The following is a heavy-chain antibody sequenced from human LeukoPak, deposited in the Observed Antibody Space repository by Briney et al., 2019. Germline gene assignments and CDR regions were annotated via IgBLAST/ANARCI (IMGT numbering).Heavy chain of an antibody. CDR2: IRSRANSYVT. CDR3: TRHSDKYCSGAGCYVNNFYGLDV. V-gene: IGHV3-73*01. Sequence: GGSLRLSCEASGFPFSSYVMSWVRQAPGKGLEWVGRIRSRANSYVTVYAASMEGRFTISRDDSKNTAYLEMNSLKTEDTAVYYCTRHSDKYCSGAGCYVNNFYGLDVWGQGTTVIVSS. CDR1: GFPFSSYV. J-gene: IGHJ6*02. D-gene: IGHD2-15*01.